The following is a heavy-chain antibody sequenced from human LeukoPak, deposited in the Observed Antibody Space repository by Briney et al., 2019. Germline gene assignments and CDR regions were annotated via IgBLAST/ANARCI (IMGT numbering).Heavy chain of an antibody. CDR1: GGSFSGYY. V-gene: IGHV4-34*01. CDR3: AREGYYDYVWGSYRPYYFDY. Sequence: SETLSLTCAVYGGSFSGYYWSWIRQPPGKGLEWIGEINHSGSTYYNPSLKSRVTISVDTSKNQFSLKLSSVTAADTAVYYCAREGYYDYVWGSYRPYYFDYWGQGTLVTVSS. D-gene: IGHD3-16*02. CDR2: INHSGST. J-gene: IGHJ4*02.